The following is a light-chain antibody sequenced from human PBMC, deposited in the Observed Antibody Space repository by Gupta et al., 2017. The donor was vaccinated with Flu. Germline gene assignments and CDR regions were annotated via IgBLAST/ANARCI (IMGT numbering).Light chain of an antibody. CDR2: DNN. V-gene: IGLV1-51*01. CDR1: SSNIGNNY. CDR3: GNWASALGACQ. J-gene: IGLJ3*02. Sequence: QSVLTQPPSVSAAPGQKVTISCSGSSSNIGNNYVSWYQKLQGTAHQLRMLDNNKRPRGIKDPVACSKSSTCDTPGLTVPRTGDEDEADCGNWASALGACQFGGGTELTGL.